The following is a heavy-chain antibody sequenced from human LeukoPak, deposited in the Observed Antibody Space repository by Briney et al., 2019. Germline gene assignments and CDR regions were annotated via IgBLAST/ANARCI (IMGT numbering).Heavy chain of an antibody. CDR2: ISYDGGHK. J-gene: IGHJ4*02. CDR3: ARPKMAVVTPLDY. Sequence: GRSLGLSCAASGFIFSNYAMHWVRQAPGKGLEWVAGISYDGGHKYYADSVKGRFTISRDTSKNTLYLQMNSLRAEDTALYYCARPKMAVVTPLDYWGQGTLVTVSS. CDR1: GFIFSNYA. V-gene: IGHV3-30*04. D-gene: IGHD4-23*01.